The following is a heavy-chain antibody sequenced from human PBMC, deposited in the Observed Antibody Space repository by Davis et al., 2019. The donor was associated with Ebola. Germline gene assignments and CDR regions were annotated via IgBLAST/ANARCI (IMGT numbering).Heavy chain of an antibody. CDR1: GGSISSSSYY. CDR3: ARRPRVVVVAATEVYYYYGMDV. J-gene: IGHJ6*02. D-gene: IGHD2-15*01. V-gene: IGHV4-39*01. CDR2: IYYSGST. Sequence: MPSETLSLTCTVSGGSISSSSYYWGWIRQPPGKGLEWIGSIYYSGSTYYNPSLKSRVTISVDTSKNQFSLKLSSVTAADTAVYYCARRPRVVVVAATEVYYYYGMDVWGQGTTVTVSS.